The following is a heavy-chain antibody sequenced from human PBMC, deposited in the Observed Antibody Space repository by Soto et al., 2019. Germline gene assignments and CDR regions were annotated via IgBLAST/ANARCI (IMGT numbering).Heavy chain of an antibody. V-gene: IGHV4-38-2*01. Sequence: PSETLSLTCAVSGYSISSGYYWGWIRQPPGKGLEWIGSIYHSGSTYYNPSLKSRVTISVDTSKNQFSLKLSSVTAADTAVYYCARGTGIVVVIIDYWGQGTLVTVSS. J-gene: IGHJ4*02. CDR1: GYSISSGYY. CDR3: ARGTGIVVVIIDY. D-gene: IGHD3-22*01. CDR2: IYHSGST.